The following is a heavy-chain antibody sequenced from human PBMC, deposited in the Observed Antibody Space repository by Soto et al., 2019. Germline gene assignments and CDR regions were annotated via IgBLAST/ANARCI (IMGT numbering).Heavy chain of an antibody. J-gene: IGHJ3*02. CDR1: GASITSYF. CDR3: ARDHKEAFDI. V-gene: IGHV4-59*01. Sequence: QVLLQESGPGLVKPSETLSLTCTVSGASITSYFLNWIRQAPGKGLEWIGYMYFNESTNYNPSLKSRVMKSLDTSKSLFSLKLSSVTAADTAIYYCARDHKEAFDIWGQGTLVTCSS. CDR2: MYFNEST.